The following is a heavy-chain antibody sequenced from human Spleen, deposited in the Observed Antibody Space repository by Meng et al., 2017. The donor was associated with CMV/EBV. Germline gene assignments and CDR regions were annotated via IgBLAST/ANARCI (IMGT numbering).Heavy chain of an antibody. CDR2: IWYNGSNK. CDR3: AKGFSGSYFGGMDV. J-gene: IGHJ6*02. V-gene: IGHV3-33*07. Sequence: GGSLRLSCAASGFTFSRFAIYWVRQAPGKGLECVAVIWYNGSNKYYADSVKGRFTISRDNSKNTLYLQMTSLRAEDTAVYYCAKGFSGSYFGGMDVWGQGTTVTVSS. CDR1: GFTFSRFA. D-gene: IGHD1-26*01.